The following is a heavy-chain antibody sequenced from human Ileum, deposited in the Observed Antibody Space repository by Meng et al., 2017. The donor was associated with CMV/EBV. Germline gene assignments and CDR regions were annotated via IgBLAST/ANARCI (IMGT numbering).Heavy chain of an antibody. V-gene: IGHV3-11*04. Sequence: SCAASGVTFSDSYMHWIRQAPGKGLEWVSYIHFSGSTIYYADSVKGRFTVSRDNSKNSLYLQMNSLRVEDTAVYYCAPGGALTIIDYWGQGTLVTVSS. J-gene: IGHJ4*02. CDR1: GVTFSDSY. CDR2: IHFSGSTI. D-gene: IGHD4/OR15-4a*01. CDR3: APGGALTIIDY.